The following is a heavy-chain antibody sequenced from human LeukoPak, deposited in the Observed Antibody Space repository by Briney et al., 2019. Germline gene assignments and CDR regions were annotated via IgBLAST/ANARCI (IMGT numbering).Heavy chain of an antibody. V-gene: IGHV3-21*01. D-gene: IGHD2-15*01. CDR2: ISSGSTYI. J-gene: IGHJ4*02. CDR3: ASSSGASWGYFDY. Sequence: GGSLRLSCSASGFTFSSYSMNWVRQAPGKWLEWVSSISSGSTYIYYADSVKGRFTLSRDNAKNSLYLQMNSLRAEDTAVYYCASSSGASWGYFDYLDQGTLVTVSS. CDR1: GFTFSSYS.